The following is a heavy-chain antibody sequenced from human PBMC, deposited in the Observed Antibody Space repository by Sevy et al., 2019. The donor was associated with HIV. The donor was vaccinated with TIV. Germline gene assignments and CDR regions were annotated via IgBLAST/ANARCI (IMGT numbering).Heavy chain of an antibody. J-gene: IGHJ6*02. CDR2: IRGSGGST. V-gene: IGHV3-23*01. Sequence: GGSVRLSCAASGFTFSSYAMIWVREAPGKGLEWVSAIRGSGGSTYYADSVKGRFTISRDNSKNTLYLQMNSLRAEDTAVYYCANGYNYYYYGMDVWGQGTTVTVSS. CDR1: GFTFSSYA. CDR3: ANGYNYYYYGMDV. D-gene: IGHD5-12*01.